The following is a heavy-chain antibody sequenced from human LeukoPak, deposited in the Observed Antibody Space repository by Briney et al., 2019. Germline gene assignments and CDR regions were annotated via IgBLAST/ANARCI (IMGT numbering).Heavy chain of an antibody. D-gene: IGHD3-10*01. V-gene: IGHV1-3*01. CDR3: ARTFYSASGSYPH. CDR2: INADNGNT. J-gene: IGHJ4*02. Sequence: ASVKVSCKTSGYTFTSYLLHWVRLAPGQSLEWMGWINADNGNTKYSQRFQDRITISRDTTATTAYMELSSLTSEDTAVYYCARTFYSASGSYPHWGQGTLVTVSS. CDR1: GYTFTSYL.